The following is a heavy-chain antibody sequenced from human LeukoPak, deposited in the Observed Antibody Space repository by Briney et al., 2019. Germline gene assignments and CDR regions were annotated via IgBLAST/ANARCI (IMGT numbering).Heavy chain of an antibody. J-gene: IGHJ4*02. CDR3: ARDLGCQLLYFGY. CDR1: GYTFTGYY. Sequence: ASVKVSCKASGYTFTGYYMHWVRQPPGQGLEWMGWINPNSGGTNYAQKFQGRVTMTRDTSISTAYMELSRLRSDDTAVYYCARDLGCQLLYFGYWGQGTLVTVSS. V-gene: IGHV1-2*02. CDR2: INPNSGGT. D-gene: IGHD2-2*01.